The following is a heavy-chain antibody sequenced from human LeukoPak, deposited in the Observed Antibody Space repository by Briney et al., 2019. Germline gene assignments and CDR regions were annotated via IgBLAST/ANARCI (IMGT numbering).Heavy chain of an antibody. D-gene: IGHD2-2*02. CDR1: GFTFSSYA. V-gene: IGHV3-23*01. CDR2: ISGSGDNT. CDR3: ARYRHLYY. Sequence: GGSLRLSCAASGFTFSSYAMSWVRQAPGKGLEWVSGISGSGDNTYYADSVKGRFTISRDNTKSSLYLQMNSLRAEDTAMYYCARYRHLYYWGQGTLVTVSS. J-gene: IGHJ4*02.